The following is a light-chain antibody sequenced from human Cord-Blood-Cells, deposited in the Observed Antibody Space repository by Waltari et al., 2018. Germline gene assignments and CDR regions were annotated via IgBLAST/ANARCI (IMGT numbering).Light chain of an antibody. CDR3: QQYNSYSPT. CDR1: QSISSW. Sequence: DIQMTQSTSTLSASVGDRVTIPCRASQSISSWFAWYQQKPGKAPKLLIYDASRLESGVPSRFSGSGSGTEFTLTISSLQPDDFATYYCQQYNSYSPTFGQGTKLEIK. CDR2: DAS. J-gene: IGKJ2*01. V-gene: IGKV1-5*01.